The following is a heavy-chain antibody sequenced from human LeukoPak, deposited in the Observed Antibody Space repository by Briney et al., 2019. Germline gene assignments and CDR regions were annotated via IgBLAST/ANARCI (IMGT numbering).Heavy chain of an antibody. CDR2: IHYTWNA. CDR1: GGSIGSYH. V-gene: IGHV4-59*01. J-gene: IGHJ6*02. Sequence: SETLSLTCSVSGGSIGSYHWSWIRQTPGKGPEWIGHIHYTWNAKYNPSLKSRVTISLDRSNNQFSLRLSSVTAADSAVYFCARVASKGGMDVWGQGTTVTVS. D-gene: IGHD5/OR15-5a*01. CDR3: ARVASKGGMDV.